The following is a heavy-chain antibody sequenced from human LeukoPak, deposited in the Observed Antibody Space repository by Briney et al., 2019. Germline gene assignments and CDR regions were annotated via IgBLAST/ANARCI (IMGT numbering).Heavy chain of an antibody. J-gene: IGHJ6*02. CDR3: ARDTTGGGPYYYGMDV. Sequence: GASVKVSCKASGYTFTSYYMHWVRQAPGQGLEWMGIINPSGGSTSYAQKFQGRVTMTRDTSTSTVYMELSSLRSEDTAVYYCARDTTGGGPYYYGMDVWGQGTTSPSP. D-gene: IGHD7-27*01. CDR2: INPSGGST. V-gene: IGHV1-46*01. CDR1: GYTFTSYY.